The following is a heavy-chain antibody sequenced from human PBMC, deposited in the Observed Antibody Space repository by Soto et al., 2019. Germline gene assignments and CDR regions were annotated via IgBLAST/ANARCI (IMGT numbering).Heavy chain of an antibody. J-gene: IGHJ4*02. D-gene: IGHD2-2*01. CDR3: AKDSTSSQTDY. CDR2: ISYNGNNK. V-gene: IGHV3-30*18. Sequence: GSLRLSCAASGFTFSSYGIHWVRQAPGKGLEWVAVISYNGNNKYYADSVKGRFTISRDNSKNTLYLQMNSLRPEDTAVYYCAKDSTSSQTDYWGQGTLVTVSS. CDR1: GFTFSSYG.